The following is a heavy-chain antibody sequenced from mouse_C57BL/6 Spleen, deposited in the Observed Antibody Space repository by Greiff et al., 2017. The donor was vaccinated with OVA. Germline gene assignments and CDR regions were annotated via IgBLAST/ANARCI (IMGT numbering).Heavy chain of an antibody. V-gene: IGHV1-50*01. J-gene: IGHJ2*01. CDR2: IDPSDSYT. CDR1: GYTFTSYW. D-gene: IGHD3-3*01. CDR3: ARTRAPQVFDY. Sequence: VQLQQSGAELVKPGASVKLSCKASGYTFTSYWMQWVKQRPGQGLEWIGEIDPSDSYTNYNQKFKGKATLTVDTSSSTAYMQRSSLTSEDSAVYYCARTRAPQVFDYWGKGTTLTVSS.